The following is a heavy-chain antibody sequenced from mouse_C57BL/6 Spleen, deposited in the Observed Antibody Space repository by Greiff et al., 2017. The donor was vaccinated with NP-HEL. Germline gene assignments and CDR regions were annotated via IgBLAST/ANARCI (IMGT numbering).Heavy chain of an antibody. CDR2: IYPGDGDT. D-gene: IGHD2-1*01. CDR1: GYAFSSYW. Sequence: VKLVESGAELVKPGASVKISCKASGYAFSSYWMNWVKQRPGKGLEWIGQIYPGDGDTNYNGKFKGKATLTADKSSSTAYMQLSSLTSEDSAVYFCARSTGYYFDYWGQGTTLTVSS. J-gene: IGHJ2*01. CDR3: ARSTGYYFDY. V-gene: IGHV1-80*01.